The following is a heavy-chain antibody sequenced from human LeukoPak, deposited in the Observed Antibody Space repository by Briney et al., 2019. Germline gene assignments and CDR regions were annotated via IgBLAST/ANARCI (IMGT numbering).Heavy chain of an antibody. D-gene: IGHD2-2*01. Sequence: GWSLRLSCAASGFTFSDYYMSWIRQAPGKGLEWVSYISSSSSYTNYADSVKGRFTISRDNAKNSLYLQMNSLRAEDTAVYYCARDEGTYCSSTSCPYFDYWGQGTLVTVSS. CDR1: GFTFSDYY. CDR3: ARDEGTYCSSTSCPYFDY. V-gene: IGHV3-11*06. J-gene: IGHJ4*02. CDR2: ISSSSSYT.